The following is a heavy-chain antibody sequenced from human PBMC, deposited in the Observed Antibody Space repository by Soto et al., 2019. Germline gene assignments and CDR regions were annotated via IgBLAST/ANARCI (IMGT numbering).Heavy chain of an antibody. Sequence: EVQLVESGGGLVQPGGSLRLSCAGSGFTFSNYWMHGVRQAPGKGLEWVSRIDHDGPTDYADSVRGRFTISRDNAENTLYLQMNSLRPEDTAVYYCVRDRHGDYWGQGTLVTVSS. J-gene: IGHJ4*02. CDR2: IDHDGPT. CDR3: VRDRHGDY. CDR1: GFTFSNYW. V-gene: IGHV3-74*01.